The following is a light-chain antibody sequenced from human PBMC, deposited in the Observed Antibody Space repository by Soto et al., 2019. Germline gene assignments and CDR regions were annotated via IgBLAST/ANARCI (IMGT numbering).Light chain of an antibody. CDR2: DVS. CDR1: SSDVGGYKY. CDR3: SAYTGGSNYV. V-gene: IGLV2-14*01. Sequence: QSALTQPASGSGSPGQSITISCTGTSSDVGGYKYVSWYQQHPGKAHKLMIYDVSKRPSGVSNRFSGSKSGNTATLTISGIQGEDEAEYYSSAYTGGSNYVLATGTKLTVL. J-gene: IGLJ1*01.